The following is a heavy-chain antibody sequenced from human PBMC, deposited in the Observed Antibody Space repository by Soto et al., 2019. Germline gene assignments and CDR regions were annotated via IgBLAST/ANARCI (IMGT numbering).Heavy chain of an antibody. CDR1: RFTFSNFW. CDR2: IKQDGSEK. D-gene: IGHD2-21*02. V-gene: IGHV3-7*05. J-gene: IGHJ4*02. CDR3: ARPAYHVHCGGDCPPDY. Sequence: GGSLRLSCAASRFTFSNFWMSWVRQAPGKGLEWVANIKQDGSEKYYVDSVKGRFSISRDNAKNSVFLQMNSLRAEDTAVYYCARPAYHVHCGGDCPPDYWGQGTLVTVSS.